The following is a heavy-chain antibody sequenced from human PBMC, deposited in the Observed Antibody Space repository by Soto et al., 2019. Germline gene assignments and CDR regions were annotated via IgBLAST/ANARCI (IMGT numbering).Heavy chain of an antibody. CDR1: GFTFDDHA. V-gene: IGHV3-9*01. D-gene: IGHD6-13*01. J-gene: IGHJ4*02. CDR3: AKDHGVRSWYGGIDY. Sequence: EVQLVESGGGLVQPGRSLRLSCAASGFTFDDHAMHWVRQAPGKGLEWVSGVNWNSRSIDYADSVKGRFTTSGDNAKNSLYLQMNRLRPEDTALYYCAKDHGVRSWYGGIDYWGQGTLVTVSS. CDR2: VNWNSRSI.